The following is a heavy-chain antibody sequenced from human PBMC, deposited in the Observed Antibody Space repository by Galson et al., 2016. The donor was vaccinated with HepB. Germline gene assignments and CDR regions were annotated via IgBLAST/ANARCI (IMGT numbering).Heavy chain of an antibody. Sequence: SETLSLTCSVSGGSISNNAYYWGWIRQPPGKGLEWIGIIHHSGGTYYNPSLKSRVTISVDTSKNQFSLRLSSVTAADTAVYYCARGPNLRYYFDQWGQGALVTVSS. V-gene: IGHV4-39*07. CDR2: IHHSGGT. J-gene: IGHJ4*02. D-gene: IGHD4-17*01. CDR1: GGSISNNAYY. CDR3: ARGPNLRYYFDQ.